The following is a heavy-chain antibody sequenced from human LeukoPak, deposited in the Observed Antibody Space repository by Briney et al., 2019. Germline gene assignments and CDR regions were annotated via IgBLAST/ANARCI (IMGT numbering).Heavy chain of an antibody. Sequence: SETLSLTRAVYGGSLSDYYWSWIRQPPGKGLERIGEIHHSGNTNYNPSLKSRVTISVDTSKNQFSLRLNSVTAADTAVYYCARGARVGYSSGWSIDYWGQGTLVTVSS. D-gene: IGHD6-19*01. CDR2: IHHSGNT. CDR3: ARGARVGYSSGWSIDY. CDR1: GGSLSDYY. V-gene: IGHV4-34*01. J-gene: IGHJ4*02.